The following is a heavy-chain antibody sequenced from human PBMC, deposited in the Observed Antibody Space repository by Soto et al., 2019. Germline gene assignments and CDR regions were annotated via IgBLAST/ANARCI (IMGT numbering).Heavy chain of an antibody. CDR1: GGSISSYY. V-gene: IGHV4-4*07. Sequence: SETLSRTCTVSGGSISSYYWSWIRQPAGKGLEWIGRIYTSGSTNYNPSLKSRVTMSVDTSKNQFSLTLRSVTDADTAVYYCARADYYYDRSGHHDWFDPWGQGTLVTVSS. CDR2: IYTSGST. J-gene: IGHJ5*02. CDR3: ARADYYYDRSGHHDWFDP. D-gene: IGHD3-22*01.